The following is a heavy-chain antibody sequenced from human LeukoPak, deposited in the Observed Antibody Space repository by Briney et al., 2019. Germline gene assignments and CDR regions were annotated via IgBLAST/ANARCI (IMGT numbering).Heavy chain of an antibody. J-gene: IGHJ4*02. CDR2: IHHSGST. CDR3: ASRDTATGLD. V-gene: IGHV4-34*01. D-gene: IGHD5-18*01. Sequence: SETLSLTCAVYGGSFSGYYWSWIRQPPGKGLEWIGEIHHSGSTNYNPPLKSRVTISVDTSKNQFSLKLSSVTAADTAVYYCASRDTATGLDWGQGTLVTVSS. CDR1: GGSFSGYY.